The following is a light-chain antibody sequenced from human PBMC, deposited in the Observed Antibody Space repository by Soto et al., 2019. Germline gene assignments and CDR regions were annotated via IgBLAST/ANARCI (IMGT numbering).Light chain of an antibody. V-gene: IGKV3-20*01. Sequence: EIVLTQSPGTLSLSPGERATLSCRASQSVSSSYLAWYQQKPGQAPRLLIYGASSRATGIPDRFSGSGSGTDLTLTISRLEPEDFAVYSCPQYGSSRGITFGAGTKVAIK. CDR2: GAS. CDR3: PQYGSSRGIT. CDR1: QSVSSSY. J-gene: IGKJ3*01.